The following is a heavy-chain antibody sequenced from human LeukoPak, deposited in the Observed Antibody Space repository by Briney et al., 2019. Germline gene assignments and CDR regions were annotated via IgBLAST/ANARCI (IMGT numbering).Heavy chain of an antibody. CDR2: INHSGST. D-gene: IGHD6-13*01. J-gene: IGHJ4*02. CDR3: AKFIAAPFYFDY. Sequence: SETLSLTCAVYGGSFSGYYWSWIRQPPGKGLEWIGEINHSGSTNYNPSLKSRVTISVDTSKNQFSLKLSSVTAADTAVYYCAKFIAAPFYFDYWGQGTLVTVSS. V-gene: IGHV4-34*01. CDR1: GGSFSGYY.